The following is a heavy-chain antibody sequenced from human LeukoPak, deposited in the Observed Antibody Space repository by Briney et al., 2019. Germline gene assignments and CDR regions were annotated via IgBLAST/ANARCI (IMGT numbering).Heavy chain of an antibody. Sequence: SETLSLTCAVYGGSFSGYYWSWIRQPPGKGLEWIGSIYYSGSTYYNPSLKSRVTISVDTSKNQFSLKLSSVTAADTAVYYCASINMVRGVSRDYWGQGTLVTVSS. V-gene: IGHV4-34*01. D-gene: IGHD3-10*01. CDR1: GGSFSGYY. J-gene: IGHJ4*02. CDR3: ASINMVRGVSRDY. CDR2: IYYSGST.